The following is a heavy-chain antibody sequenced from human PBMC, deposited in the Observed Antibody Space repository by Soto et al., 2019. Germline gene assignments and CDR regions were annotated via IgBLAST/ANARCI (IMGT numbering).Heavy chain of an antibody. D-gene: IGHD5-18*01. J-gene: IGHJ4*02. CDR2: ISYDGSNK. Sequence: PGGSLGLSCAASGFTFGSYGMHWVRQAPGKGLEWVAVISYDGSNKYYADSVKGRFTISRDNSKNTLYLQMNGLRAEDTAVYYCAKVDTAMVIAFTAYWGQGTLVXVSS. CDR1: GFTFGSYG. V-gene: IGHV3-30*18. CDR3: AKVDTAMVIAFTAY.